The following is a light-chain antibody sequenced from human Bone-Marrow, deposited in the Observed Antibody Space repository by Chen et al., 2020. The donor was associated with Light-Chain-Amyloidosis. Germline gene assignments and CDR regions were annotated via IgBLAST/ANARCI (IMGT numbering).Light chain of an antibody. V-gene: IGLV2-23*03. CDR3: CSYGGYSTFV. J-gene: IGLJ2*01. CDR2: KGY. Sequence: QSDLTQHASVSGSPGQSVTISCTGHSIGTFNLVSWYQQSPGNGPKLNIYKGYRRPSEVSDRFSGSTSGSTASLTISGLQTEDEADYHCCSYGGYSTFVFGGGTKLTVL. CDR1: SIGTFNL.